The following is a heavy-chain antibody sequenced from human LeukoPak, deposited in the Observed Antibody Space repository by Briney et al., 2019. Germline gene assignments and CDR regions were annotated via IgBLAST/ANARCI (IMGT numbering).Heavy chain of an antibody. CDR2: IYYSGST. Sequence: SETLSLTCTGSGGSLSRYYWSWIRQPPGRGLEGIGYIYYSGSTNYNPSLKSRVTISVDTSKNQFSLKLSSVTAADTAVYYCARQVGYANNYFDYWGQGTLVTVSS. CDR3: ARQVGYANNYFDY. V-gene: IGHV4-59*08. D-gene: IGHD2-8*02. CDR1: GGSLSRYY. J-gene: IGHJ4*02.